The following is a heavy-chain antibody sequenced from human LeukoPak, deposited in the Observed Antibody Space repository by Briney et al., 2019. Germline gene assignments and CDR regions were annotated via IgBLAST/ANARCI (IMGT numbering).Heavy chain of an antibody. CDR1: AYTFTFYY. V-gene: IGHV1-2*02. CDR3: ARYNVGATSWYAFDI. Sequence: ASVTVSCTSSAYTFTFYYIHWVRHAPGQGLGWMGWINPNSGDTNYAQKFQGRVTMTRDTSISTAYMDLSRLRSDDTAVYYCARYNVGATSWYAFDIWGQGTMVTVSS. CDR2: INPNSGDT. J-gene: IGHJ3*02. D-gene: IGHD1-26*01.